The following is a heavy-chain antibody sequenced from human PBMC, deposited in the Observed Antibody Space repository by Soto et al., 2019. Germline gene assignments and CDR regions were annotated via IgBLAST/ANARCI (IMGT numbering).Heavy chain of an antibody. Sequence: VTVSCTASGGTFSSYAISWVRQAPGQGLEWMGGIIPIFGTANYAQKFQGRVTITADKSTSTAYMELSSLRSEDTAVYYCARGGKEGVGVVVARYYYGMDVWGQGTTVTVSS. CDR3: ARGGKEGVGVVVARYYYGMDV. D-gene: IGHD2-15*01. CDR1: GGTFSSYA. V-gene: IGHV1-69*13. J-gene: IGHJ6*02. CDR2: IIPIFGTA.